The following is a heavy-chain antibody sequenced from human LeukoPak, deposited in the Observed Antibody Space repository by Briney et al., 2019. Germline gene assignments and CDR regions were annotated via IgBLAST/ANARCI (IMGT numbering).Heavy chain of an antibody. J-gene: IGHJ3*02. CDR3: AHRGRSVDAFDI. Sequence: TLSLTCAVSGASISGSGYYLGWIRQPPGKALEWLALIYWDDDKRYSPSLKSRLTITKDTSKNQVVLTMTNMDPVDTATYYCAHRGRSVDAFDIWGQGTMVTVSS. V-gene: IGHV2-5*02. CDR2: IYWDDDK. CDR1: GASISGSGYY.